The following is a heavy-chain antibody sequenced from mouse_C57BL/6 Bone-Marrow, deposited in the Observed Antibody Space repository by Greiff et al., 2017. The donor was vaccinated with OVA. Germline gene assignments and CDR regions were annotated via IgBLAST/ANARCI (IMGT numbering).Heavy chain of an antibody. CDR2: ISSGSSTI. Sequence: EVQLQQSGGGLVKPGGSLKLSCAASGFTFSDYGMHWVRQAPEKGLEWVAYISSGSSTIYYADTVKGRFTISRDNAKNTLFLHMTSLRSEDTAMYYCARGGPWFAYWGQGTLVTVSA. CDR3: ARGGPWFAY. V-gene: IGHV5-17*01. CDR1: GFTFSDYG. J-gene: IGHJ3*01.